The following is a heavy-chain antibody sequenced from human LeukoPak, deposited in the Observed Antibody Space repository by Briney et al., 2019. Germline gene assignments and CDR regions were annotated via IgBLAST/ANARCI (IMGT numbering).Heavy chain of an antibody. J-gene: IGHJ6*03. CDR1: GGTFSSYA. Sequence: ASVKVSCKASGGTFSSYAISWVLQAPGQGLEWMGGIIPIFGTANYAQKFQGRVTITADESTSTAYMELSSLRSEDTAVYYCARVRPDSNQDYYYYYMDVWGKGTTVTVSS. CDR2: IIPIFGTA. V-gene: IGHV1-69*13. D-gene: IGHD4-11*01. CDR3: ARVRPDSNQDYYYYYMDV.